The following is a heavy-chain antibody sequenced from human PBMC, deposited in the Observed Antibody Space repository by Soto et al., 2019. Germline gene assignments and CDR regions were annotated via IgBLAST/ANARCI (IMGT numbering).Heavy chain of an antibody. CDR1: GGSISSYY. D-gene: IGHD3-10*01. Sequence: QVQLQESGPGLVKPSETLSLTCTVSGGSISSYYWSWIRQPPGQGLEWIGYIYYSGSTNYNPSLKSRVTISVDTSKNQFSLKLSSVTAADTAVYYCARQSVGTYGSGSYFDYWCQGTLVTVSS. V-gene: IGHV4-59*08. CDR2: IYYSGST. CDR3: ARQSVGTYGSGSYFDY. J-gene: IGHJ4*02.